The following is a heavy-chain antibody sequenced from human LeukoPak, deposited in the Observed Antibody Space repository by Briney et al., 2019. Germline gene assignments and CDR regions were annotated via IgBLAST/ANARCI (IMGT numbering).Heavy chain of an antibody. CDR2: INPSGGST. D-gene: IGHD6-13*01. Sequence: GASVKVSCKASGYTFTSYYMHWVRQAPGQGLEWMGIINPSGGSTSYAQKLQGRVTMTTDTSTSTAYMELRSLRSDDTAVYYCARARYSSSGTYYFDYWGQGTLVTVSS. CDR1: GYTFTSYY. V-gene: IGHV1-46*01. J-gene: IGHJ4*02. CDR3: ARARYSSSGTYYFDY.